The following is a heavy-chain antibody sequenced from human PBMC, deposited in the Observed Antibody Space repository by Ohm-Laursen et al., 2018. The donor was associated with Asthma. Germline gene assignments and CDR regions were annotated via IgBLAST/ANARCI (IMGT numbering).Heavy chain of an antibody. CDR3: AREEVGAKYFDY. J-gene: IGHJ4*02. CDR2: IIPIFGIA. CDR1: GGTFSSYA. V-gene: IGHV1-69*10. Sequence: ASVKVSCKASGGTFSSYAISWVRQAPGQGLEWMGGIIPIFGIATYAQKFQGRVTITADKSTSTAYMELSSLRSEDTAVYYCAREEVGAKYFDYWGQGTLVTVSS. D-gene: IGHD1-26*01.